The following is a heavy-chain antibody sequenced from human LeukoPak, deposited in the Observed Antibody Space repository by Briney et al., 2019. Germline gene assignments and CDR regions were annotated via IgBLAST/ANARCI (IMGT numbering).Heavy chain of an antibody. J-gene: IGHJ4*02. Sequence: PRASMKVSCKSSGFTFTGHYIHWVRQAPGQGLERMGYIGPRNSAASYAEKFQGRVTMTRDTSLSTAYMELSRLTSDDTAVYYCAREGSDQLSKDFDYWGQGTLVTVSS. CDR3: AREGSDQLSKDFDY. V-gene: IGHV1-2*02. CDR2: IGPRNSAA. CDR1: GFTFTGHY. D-gene: IGHD2-2*01.